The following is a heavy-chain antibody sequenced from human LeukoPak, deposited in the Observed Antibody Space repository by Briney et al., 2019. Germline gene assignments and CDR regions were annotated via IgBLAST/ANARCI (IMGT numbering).Heavy chain of an antibody. J-gene: IGHJ3*02. CDR1: GGSISSYY. Sequence: SETLSLTCTVSGGSISSYYWSWIRQPPGKGLEWIGYIYYSGSTNYNPSLKSRVTISVDTSKNQFSLKLSSVTAADTAVYYCARQQYVLVAFDIWGQGTMVTVSS. CDR2: IYYSGST. D-gene: IGHD3-16*01. CDR3: ARQQYVLVAFDI. V-gene: IGHV4-59*08.